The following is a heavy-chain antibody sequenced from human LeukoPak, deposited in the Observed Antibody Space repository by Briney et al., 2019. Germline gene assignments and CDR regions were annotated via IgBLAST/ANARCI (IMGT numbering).Heavy chain of an antibody. CDR1: GFTFSSYA. Sequence: GGSLRLSCAASGFTFSSYAMNWVRQAPGRGLEWVSGFSGSGGTTYYADSVKGRFTISRDNAKNSLYLQMNSLRAEDTAVYYCAREPYYDFWSGYYDIDYWGQGTLVTVSS. CDR3: AREPYYDFWSGYYDIDY. V-gene: IGHV3-23*01. D-gene: IGHD3-3*01. J-gene: IGHJ4*02. CDR2: FSGSGGTT.